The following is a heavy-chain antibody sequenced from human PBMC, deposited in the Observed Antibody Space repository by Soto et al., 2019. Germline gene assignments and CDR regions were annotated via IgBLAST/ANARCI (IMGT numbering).Heavy chain of an antibody. Sequence: GESLKISCKGSGYSFTSYWIGWVRQLPGKGLEWMGIIYPGDSDTRYSPSFQGQVTISADKSISTAYLQWSSLKASDTAMYYCARSIAVAGTPFDYWRQGTLVTVSS. CDR3: ARSIAVAGTPFDY. J-gene: IGHJ4*02. CDR2: IYPGDSDT. V-gene: IGHV5-51*01. D-gene: IGHD6-19*01. CDR1: GYSFTSYW.